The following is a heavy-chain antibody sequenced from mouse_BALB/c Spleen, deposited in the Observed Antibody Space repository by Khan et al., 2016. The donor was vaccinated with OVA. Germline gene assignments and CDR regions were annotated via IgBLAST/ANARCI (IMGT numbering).Heavy chain of an antibody. CDR1: GYSITSDYA. D-gene: IGHD1-1*01. V-gene: IGHV3-2*02. CDR2: ISYSGNT. J-gene: IGHJ2*01. Sequence: EVQLQESGPGLVKPSQSLSLTCTVTGYSITSDYAWNWIRQFPGNKLEWMGHISYSGNTKYKPSLKSRISITRDTSKNQFFLQLNSVTTEDTATYYCARIYGGDFDYWGQGTTLTVSS. CDR3: ARIYGGDFDY.